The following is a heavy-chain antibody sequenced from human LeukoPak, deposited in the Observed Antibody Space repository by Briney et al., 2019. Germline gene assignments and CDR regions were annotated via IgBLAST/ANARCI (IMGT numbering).Heavy chain of an antibody. CDR1: GGSFSGHS. CDR2: VIHGGST. D-gene: IGHD3-22*01. V-gene: IGHV4-34*12. Sequence: SETLSLTCAVYGGSFSGHSWSWIRQPPGKGLEWIGEVIHGGSTNYNPSLKSRVTISLDTSRNQFSLKLNSVTAADTAVYYCAKSNGYGLIDIWGQGTMATVSS. CDR3: AKSNGYGLIDI. J-gene: IGHJ3*02.